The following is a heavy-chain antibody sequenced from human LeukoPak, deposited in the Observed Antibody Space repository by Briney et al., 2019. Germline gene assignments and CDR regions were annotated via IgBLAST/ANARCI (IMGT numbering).Heavy chain of an antibody. V-gene: IGHV4-4*07. CDR2: IYTSGST. D-gene: IGHD1-26*01. CDR3: ARENSGSYREFDY. CDR1: GGSISIYY. Sequence: PSETLSLTCTVSGGSISIYYGSGIRQPAGRGLEGIGRIYTSGSTNYNASLKSRVSMSVGTSKNQFSLKLSSVTAADTAVFYCARENSGSYREFDYWGQGTLVTVSS. J-gene: IGHJ4*02.